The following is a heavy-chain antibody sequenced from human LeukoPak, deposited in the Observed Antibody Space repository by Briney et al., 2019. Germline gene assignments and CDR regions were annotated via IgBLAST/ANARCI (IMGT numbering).Heavy chain of an antibody. CDR2: ISSSSSYI. CDR3: ARGLPGYAIDY. CDR1: GFTFSSYS. J-gene: IGHJ4*02. V-gene: IGHV3-21*01. D-gene: IGHD5-12*01. Sequence: KTAGSLRLSCAASGFTFSSYSMNWVRQAPGKGLEWFSSISSSSSYIYYADSVKGRFTISRDNAKNSLYLQMNSLRAEDTAVYYCARGLPGYAIDYWGQGTLVTVSS.